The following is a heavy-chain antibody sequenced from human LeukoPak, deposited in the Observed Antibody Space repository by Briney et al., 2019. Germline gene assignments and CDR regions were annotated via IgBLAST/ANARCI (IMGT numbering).Heavy chain of an antibody. V-gene: IGHV3-21*04. Sequence: NPGGSLRLSCAASGFTFTSYTMHWVRRAPGKGLEWVSSISGISRFIYYADSVKGRFTISRDNANKSLYLQMDSLGAEDTAVYFCAKVAWDGGYVDAYWGQGTLVTVSS. CDR2: ISGISRFI. J-gene: IGHJ4*02. CDR1: GFTFTSYT. CDR3: AKVAWDGGYVDAY. D-gene: IGHD5-12*01.